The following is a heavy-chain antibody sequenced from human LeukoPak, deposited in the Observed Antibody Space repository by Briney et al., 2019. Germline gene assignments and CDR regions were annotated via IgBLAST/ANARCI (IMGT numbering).Heavy chain of an antibody. Sequence: SETLSLTCTVSGGSISSYYWSWIRQPPGKGLEWIGYIYYCWSSNYNPSIKSRDTLSVDTTKNPFTLKLSSVTAADTAVYYCASGRDYYGSGSYPYYYYMDVWGKGTTVTVSS. CDR3: ASGRDYYGSGSYPYYYYMDV. CDR2: IYYCWSS. V-gene: IGHV4-59*01. D-gene: IGHD3-10*01. CDR1: GGSISSYY. J-gene: IGHJ6*03.